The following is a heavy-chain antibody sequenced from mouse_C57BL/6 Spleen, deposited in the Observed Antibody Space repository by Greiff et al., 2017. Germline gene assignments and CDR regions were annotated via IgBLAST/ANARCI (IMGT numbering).Heavy chain of an antibody. CDR1: GFSLTSYG. CDR3: AKWSEGDYDGYYAMDY. CDR2: IWGDGST. J-gene: IGHJ4*01. V-gene: IGHV2-3*01. Sequence: VMLVESGPGLVAPSQSLSITCTVSGFSLTSYGVSWVRQPPGKGLEWLGVIWGDGSTNYHSALISRLSSSKDNSKGQVFLKLNSLQTDDTATYYCAKWSEGDYDGYYAMDYWGQGTSVTVSS. D-gene: IGHD2-4*01.